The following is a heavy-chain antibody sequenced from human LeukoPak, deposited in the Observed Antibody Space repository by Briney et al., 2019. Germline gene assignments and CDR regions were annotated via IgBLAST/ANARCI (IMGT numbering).Heavy chain of an antibody. CDR1: GYTFTSYY. V-gene: IGHV1-46*01. Sequence: ASVKVSCKASGYTFTSYYMHRVRQAPGQGLEWVGIINPSGGSTSYAQKFQGRVTMTRDTSTSTVYMELSSLRSEDTAVYYCARLSLHCSGGSCYRGAFDSWGQGTLVTVSS. CDR2: INPSGGST. D-gene: IGHD2-15*01. CDR3: ARLSLHCSGGSCYRGAFDS. J-gene: IGHJ4*02.